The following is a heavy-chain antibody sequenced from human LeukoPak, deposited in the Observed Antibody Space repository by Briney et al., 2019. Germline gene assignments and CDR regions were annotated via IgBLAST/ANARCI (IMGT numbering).Heavy chain of an antibody. CDR1: GFTFSSYS. J-gene: IGHJ4*02. V-gene: IGHV3-21*01. CDR3: ARAFPRYCSGGSCYFPLGY. Sequence: GGSLRLSCAASGFTFSSYSMNWVRQAPGKGLEWVSSISSSSNYIYYADSVKGRFTISRDNAKNSLYLQMNSLRAEDTAVYYCARAFPRYCSGGSCYFPLGYWGQGTLVTVSS. CDR2: ISSSSNYI. D-gene: IGHD2-15*01.